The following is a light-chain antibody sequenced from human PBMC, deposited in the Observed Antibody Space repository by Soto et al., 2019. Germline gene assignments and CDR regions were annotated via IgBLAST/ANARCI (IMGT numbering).Light chain of an antibody. CDR2: EDV. CDR3: CSYAGSNTYV. CDR1: SNDFGSYNP. V-gene: IGLV2-23*01. Sequence: QSVLTQPDSVSGSPGQSITISCTGTSNDFGSYNPVSWYQQHPGEVPKLMIYEDVQRPSGVSNRFSGSKSGHTASLTISGLQAEDEADYYCCSYAGSNTYVFGTGTNLTVL. J-gene: IGLJ1*01.